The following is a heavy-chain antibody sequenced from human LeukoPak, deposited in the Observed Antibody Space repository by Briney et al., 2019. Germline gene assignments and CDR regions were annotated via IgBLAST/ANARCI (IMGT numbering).Heavy chain of an antibody. Sequence: ASVKVSCKASGYTFTGYYMHWVRQAPGQGLEWMGWMNPKSGNTGYTQKFQGRVTMTRSTSISTAYMELSSLRSEDTAVYYCARVSGIAAAGDAFDIWGQGTTVTVSS. CDR2: MNPKSGNT. CDR3: ARVSGIAAAGDAFDI. D-gene: IGHD6-13*01. V-gene: IGHV1-8*02. J-gene: IGHJ3*02. CDR1: GYTFTGYY.